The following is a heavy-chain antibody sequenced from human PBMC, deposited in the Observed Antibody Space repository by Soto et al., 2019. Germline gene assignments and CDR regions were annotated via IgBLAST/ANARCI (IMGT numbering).Heavy chain of an antibody. Sequence: ETVSLTCGVSGGTVASSHWWSWVRQSPGRGLEWIGNVYHTGDTNFNPSLQSRVTFSVDKSNNQFSLRLTSVTAADTAVYFCAREIVTAGGNNYFDPWGPGTLVTVSS. CDR1: GGTVASSHW. CDR3: AREIVTAGGNNYFDP. V-gene: IGHV4-4*01. J-gene: IGHJ5*02. D-gene: IGHD2-21*02. CDR2: VYHTGDT.